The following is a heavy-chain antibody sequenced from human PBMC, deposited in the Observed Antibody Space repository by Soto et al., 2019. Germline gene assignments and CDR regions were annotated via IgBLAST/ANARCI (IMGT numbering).Heavy chain of an antibody. V-gene: IGHV1-2*02. CDR2: INPNSGAT. CDR3: ARSLKRADAFDI. Sequence: GASVKVSCKASGYTFTDYCMHWVRQAPGQGLEWMGWINPNSGATNYAQKFQGRITMTRDTSITTAYMEMSRLRSDDTADTAIYYCARSLKRADAFDIWGQGTMVTVS. J-gene: IGHJ3*02. CDR1: GYTFTDYC.